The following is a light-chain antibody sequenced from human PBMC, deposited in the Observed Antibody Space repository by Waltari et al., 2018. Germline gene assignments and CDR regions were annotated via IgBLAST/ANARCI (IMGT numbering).Light chain of an antibody. V-gene: IGLV1-44*01. CDR2: GNN. CDR3: AAWDDRLNGPV. Sequence: QSVLTQPPSASGTPGQMVTISCSGGSSNIGSNTVNWYQQPPGTAPNPHNYGNNQRPPGVPDRFSCSKSGTSASLAISGLQSEDEADFFCAAWDDRLNGPVFGGGTKLTVL. CDR1: SSNIGSNT. J-gene: IGLJ3*02.